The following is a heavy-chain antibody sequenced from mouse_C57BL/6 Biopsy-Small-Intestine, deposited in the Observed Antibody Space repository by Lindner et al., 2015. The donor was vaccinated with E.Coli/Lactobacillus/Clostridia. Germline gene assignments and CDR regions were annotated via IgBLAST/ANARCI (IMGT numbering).Heavy chain of an antibody. Sequence: EVQLQESGAELVRPGASVKLSCTASGFNIKDDYMHWVKQRPEQGLEWIGWIDPENGDTEYASKFQGKATITADTSSNTAYLQISSLTSEDTAVYYCTTGLEGAYWGQGTLVTVSA. CDR1: GFNIKDDY. V-gene: IGHV14-4*01. J-gene: IGHJ3*01. D-gene: IGHD2-2*01. CDR2: IDPENGDT. CDR3: TTGLEGAY.